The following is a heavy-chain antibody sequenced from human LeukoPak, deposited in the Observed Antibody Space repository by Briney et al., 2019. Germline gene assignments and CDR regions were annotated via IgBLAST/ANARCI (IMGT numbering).Heavy chain of an antibody. D-gene: IGHD2-2*01. CDR3: ARVKQGYQLPSLTSYYYTDV. J-gene: IGHJ6*03. Sequence: GGSLRLSCAASGFTFSSYWMHWVRQVPGKGLVWVSHINIDGSRSYADSVKGRFTISRDNAKNTLYLQMNSLRAEDTAVYYCARVKQGYQLPSLTSYYYTDVWGKGTTVTISS. CDR1: GFTFSSYW. CDR2: INIDGSR. V-gene: IGHV3-74*01.